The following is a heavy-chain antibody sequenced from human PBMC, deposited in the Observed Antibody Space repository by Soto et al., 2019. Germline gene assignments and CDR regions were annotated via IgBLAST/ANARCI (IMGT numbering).Heavy chain of an antibody. CDR2: ISAYNGNT. CDR1: GYTFTSYG. D-gene: IGHD2-2*01. Sequence: TSVQVTCQASGYTFTSYGISWVRQAPGQGLEWMGWISAYNGNTNYAQKLQGRVTMTTDTSTSTAYMELRSLRSDDTAVYYCARRGYCSSTSCPKPYFYGMDVWGQGTTVTVSS. V-gene: IGHV1-18*01. CDR3: ARRGYCSSTSCPKPYFYGMDV. J-gene: IGHJ6*02.